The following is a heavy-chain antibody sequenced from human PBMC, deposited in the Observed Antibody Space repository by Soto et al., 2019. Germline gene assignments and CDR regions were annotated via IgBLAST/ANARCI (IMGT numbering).Heavy chain of an antibody. CDR3: AREAAAPYYYYGMDV. D-gene: IGHD6-13*01. J-gene: IGHJ6*02. CDR2: IYYSGIT. CDR1: GGSISSGGYF. Sequence: QVQLQESGPGLVKPSQTLSLTCTVSGGSISSGGYFWSWIRQHPGKGLEWIGFIYYSGITYYNPSLKSRVTISVDMSKNQFSLKLSSVTAADTAVYYCAREAAAPYYYYGMDVWGQGTTVTVSS. V-gene: IGHV4-31*03.